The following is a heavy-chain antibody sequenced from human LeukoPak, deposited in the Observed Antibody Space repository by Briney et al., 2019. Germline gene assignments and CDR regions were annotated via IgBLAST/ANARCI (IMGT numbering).Heavy chain of an antibody. V-gene: IGHV1-46*01. Sequence: ASVKVSCKGSGYTFTSYYMHWVRQAPAPGLEWMGIIHPSGGSTSYAQNFQGRVAMTRDMSISTAYMELSRLRSEETAVYYCARAPGYCSGGSCYTYYFDYWDQGPRVTLPS. J-gene: IGHJ4*02. CDR1: GYTFTSYY. CDR3: ARAPGYCSGGSCYTYYFDY. CDR2: IHPSGGST. D-gene: IGHD2-15*01.